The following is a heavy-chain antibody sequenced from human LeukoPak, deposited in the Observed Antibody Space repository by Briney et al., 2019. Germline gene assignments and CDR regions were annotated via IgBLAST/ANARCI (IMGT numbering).Heavy chain of an antibody. Sequence: QPGGSLRLSCAASGFTFSGYGMHWVRQAPGKGLEWVAFIRYDGSNKYYADSVKGRFTISRDNSKNTLYLQMNSLRAEDTAVYYCAKGPGGYSSGWYLDYWGRGTLVTVSS. CDR2: IRYDGSNK. CDR1: GFTFSGYG. J-gene: IGHJ4*02. V-gene: IGHV3-30*02. D-gene: IGHD6-19*01. CDR3: AKGPGGYSSGWYLDY.